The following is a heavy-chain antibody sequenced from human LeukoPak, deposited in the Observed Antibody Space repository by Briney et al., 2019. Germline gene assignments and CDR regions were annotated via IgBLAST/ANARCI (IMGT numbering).Heavy chain of an antibody. J-gene: IGHJ5*02. CDR3: AKWQKTGTTYWFDP. Sequence: PGGSLRLSCAASGFTFSSYAMTWVRQAPGKGLEWVSVISGSGDSTYYADSVKGRFTISRDNSKNTLYLQMNSLRAEDTAVYYCAKWQKTGTTYWFDPWGQGTLVTVSS. V-gene: IGHV3-23*01. D-gene: IGHD1-1*01. CDR1: GFTFSSYA. CDR2: ISGSGDST.